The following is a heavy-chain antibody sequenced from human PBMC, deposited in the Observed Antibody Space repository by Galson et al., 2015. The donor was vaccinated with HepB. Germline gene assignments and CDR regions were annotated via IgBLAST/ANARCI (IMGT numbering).Heavy chain of an antibody. CDR3: ARSRSYAASDTHDV. CDR2: ITYNGDST. CDR1: GFIFRNYA. V-gene: IGHV3-23*01. J-gene: IGHJ3*01. D-gene: IGHD1-26*01. Sequence: SLRLSCAASGFIFRNYAMSWVRQAPGKGLEWVSGITYNGDSTYYVDSVKGRFTIYRDNSKDTLNLQMNSLSDEDTAVYYCARSRSYAASDTHDVWGQGTMVIVSS.